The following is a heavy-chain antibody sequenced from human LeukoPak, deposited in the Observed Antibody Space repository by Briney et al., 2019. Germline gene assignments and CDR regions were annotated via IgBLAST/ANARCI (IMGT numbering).Heavy chain of an antibody. V-gene: IGHV1-69*13. CDR3: ARGNSRWSTPTSSSYYYRMDV. Sequence: ASVKVSCKASGGTLNNYGINWVRQAPGQGLDWMGGIIPIIGTENYAQKFQGRVTNSADESTSTAYMELSSLRSEDTAVYYCARGNSRWSTPTSSSYYYRMDVWGQGTTVTVSS. D-gene: IGHD4-23*01. J-gene: IGHJ6*02. CDR1: GGTLNNYG. CDR2: IIPIIGTE.